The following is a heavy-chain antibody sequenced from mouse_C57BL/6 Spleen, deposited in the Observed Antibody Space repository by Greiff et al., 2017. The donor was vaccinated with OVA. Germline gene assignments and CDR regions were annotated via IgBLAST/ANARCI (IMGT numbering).Heavy chain of an antibody. CDR1: GFTFSSYA. CDR3: ARGGLGRGDYFDY. Sequence: EVQLVESGGGLVKPGGSLKLSCAASGFTFSSYAMSWVRQTPEKRLEWVATISDGGSYTYYPDNVKGRFTISRDNAKNNLYLQMSHLKSEDTAMYYCARGGLGRGDYFDYWGQGTTLTVSS. D-gene: IGHD4-1*01. J-gene: IGHJ2*01. CDR2: ISDGGSYT. V-gene: IGHV5-4*01.